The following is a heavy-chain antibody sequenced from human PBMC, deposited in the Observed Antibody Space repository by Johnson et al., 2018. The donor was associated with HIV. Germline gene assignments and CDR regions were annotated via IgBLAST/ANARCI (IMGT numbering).Heavy chain of an antibody. D-gene: IGHD2-2*01. Sequence: VQLVESGGGLVQPGRSLRLSCAASGFTFDDYAMHWVRQAPGKGLEWVSGISWNGGSIGYADSVKGRFTISRDNAKSSLFLQMNSLRLEDTALYYCAKDSSSRMGFPGFDIWGPGTMVTVSS. CDR3: AKDSSSRMGFPGFDI. CDR2: ISWNGGSI. J-gene: IGHJ3*02. CDR1: GFTFDDYA. V-gene: IGHV3-9*01.